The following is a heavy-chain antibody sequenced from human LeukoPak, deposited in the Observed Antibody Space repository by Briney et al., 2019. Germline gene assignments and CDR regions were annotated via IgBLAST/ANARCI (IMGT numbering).Heavy chain of an antibody. CDR1: GGSFSGYY. Sequence: SETLSLTCAVSGGSFSGYYWTWIRQPPGKGLEWIGEINHSGSANYNPSLKSRVTISLDTSKKQFSLKLSSVTAADTAVYYCARHGGLCSSTSCYFNDAFDIRGQGTMVTVSS. CDR3: ARHGGLCSSTSCYFNDAFDI. V-gene: IGHV4-34*01. D-gene: IGHD2-2*01. CDR2: INHSGSA. J-gene: IGHJ3*02.